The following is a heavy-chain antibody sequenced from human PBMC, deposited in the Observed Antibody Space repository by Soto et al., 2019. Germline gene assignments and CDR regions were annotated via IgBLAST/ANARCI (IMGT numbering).Heavy chain of an antibody. CDR3: ARSKRDGYKTYYFDY. V-gene: IGHV1-2*04. CDR1: GYTFTGYY. Sequence: ASVKVSCKASGYTFTGYYMHWVRQAPGQGLEWMGWINPNSGGTNYAQKFQGWVTMTRDTSISTAYMELSRLRSDDTAVYYCARSKRDGYKTYYFDYWGQGTLVTVSS. J-gene: IGHJ4*02. D-gene: IGHD5-12*01. CDR2: INPNSGGT.